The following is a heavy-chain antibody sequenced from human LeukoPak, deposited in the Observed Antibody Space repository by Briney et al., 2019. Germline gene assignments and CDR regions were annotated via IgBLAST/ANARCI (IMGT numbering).Heavy chain of an antibody. D-gene: IGHD3-22*01. CDR1: GFTVSSNY. Sequence: GGSLRLSCAASGFTVSSNYMSWVRQAPGKGLEWVSVIYSGGSTYYADSVKGRFTISRDNSKNTLYLQMNSLRAEDTAVYYCAREPSYYYDSSGYGPLDYWGQGTLVTVSS. CDR2: IYSGGST. V-gene: IGHV3-66*01. CDR3: AREPSYYYDSSGYGPLDY. J-gene: IGHJ4*02.